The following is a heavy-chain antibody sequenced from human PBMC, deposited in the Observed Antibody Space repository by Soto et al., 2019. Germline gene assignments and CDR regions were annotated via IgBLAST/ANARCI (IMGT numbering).Heavy chain of an antibody. CDR1: GYTFTSYG. Sequence: QVQLVQSGAEVKKPGASVKVSCKASGYTFTSYGISWVRQAPGQGLEWMGWISAYNGNTNYAQKLRGRVPMTPETSTSNAYRELRSLRSDDAAVYYCARSPGTSYGDYDWFDSWSQGTLVTVSS. J-gene: IGHJ5*01. V-gene: IGHV1-18*01. D-gene: IGHD4-17*01. CDR3: ARSPGTSYGDYDWFDS. CDR2: ISAYNGNT.